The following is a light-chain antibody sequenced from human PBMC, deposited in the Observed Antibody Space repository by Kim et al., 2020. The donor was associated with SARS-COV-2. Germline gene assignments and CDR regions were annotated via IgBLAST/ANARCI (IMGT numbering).Light chain of an antibody. CDR2: DVS. CDR1: SSDVGAYKY. V-gene: IGLV2-14*04. CDR3: SSYARSSSYV. Sequence: QSITISCTGTSSDVGAYKYVSWYQQHPRKAPELMIFDVSERPSGISNRFSGSKSGNTASLTISGLQAEDEADYYCSSYARSSSYVFGTGTKVTVL. J-gene: IGLJ1*01.